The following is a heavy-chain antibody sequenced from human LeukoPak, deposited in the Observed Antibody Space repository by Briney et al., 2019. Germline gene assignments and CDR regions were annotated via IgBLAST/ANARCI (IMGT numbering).Heavy chain of an antibody. CDR2: LDAGGGNT. CDR3: AKDEGYDPIFYLES. D-gene: IGHD5-12*01. Sequence: GGSLGLSCAASGFTFYTYAMTWVRQAPGKGLEWVSALDAGGGNTYYADSVKGRFTISRDNSKNTVYLLMNTLSAEDTAVYYCAKDEGYDPIFYLESWGQGTLVTVSS. CDR1: GFTFYTYA. V-gene: IGHV3-23*01. J-gene: IGHJ4*02.